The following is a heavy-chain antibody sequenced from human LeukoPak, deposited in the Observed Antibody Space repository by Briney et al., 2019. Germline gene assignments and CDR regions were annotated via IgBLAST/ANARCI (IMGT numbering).Heavy chain of an antibody. CDR1: GYTFTGYY. CDR2: INPNSGGT. D-gene: IGHD1-26*01. J-gene: IGHJ3*02. CDR3: ARDRGALLVGDAHRYAFDI. Sequence: ASVKVSCKASGYTFTGYYMHWVRQAPGQGLEWMGWINPNSGGTNYAQKFQGRVTMTRDTSTSTAYMELSRLRSDDTAVYYCARDRGALLVGDAHRYAFDIWGQGTMVTVSS. V-gene: IGHV1-2*02.